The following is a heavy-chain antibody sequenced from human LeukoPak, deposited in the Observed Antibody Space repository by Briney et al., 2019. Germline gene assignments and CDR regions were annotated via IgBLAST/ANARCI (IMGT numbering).Heavy chain of an antibody. V-gene: IGHV3-30*18. D-gene: IGHD3-9*01. CDR1: GFTFSSES. CDR3: AKEYHRVHDDCDS. CDR2: ISHDGSKK. Sequence: GGSLRLSCVASGFTFSSESIHWVRQAPGKGLEWVAVISHDGSKKYYADSVKGRFTISRDNSRSTVYLQMNSLTTDDTAVYHCAKEYHRVHDDCDSWGHGTMVTVSS. J-gene: IGHJ3*01.